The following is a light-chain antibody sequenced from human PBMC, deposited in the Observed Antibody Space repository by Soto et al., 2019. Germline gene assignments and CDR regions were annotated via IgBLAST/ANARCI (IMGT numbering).Light chain of an antibody. V-gene: IGKV3-15*01. CDR3: QQYHNWPPQYT. CDR1: QSVASN. CDR2: GAS. J-gene: IGKJ2*01. Sequence: EIVMTQSPASLSVSPGDGATLSCRASQSVASNVAWYQQKPGQGPRLLIHGASTWAVGVPARFSGSGSGTDLTLTISSLQSEDFAVSSYQQYHNWPPQYTFGQGTKLQIK.